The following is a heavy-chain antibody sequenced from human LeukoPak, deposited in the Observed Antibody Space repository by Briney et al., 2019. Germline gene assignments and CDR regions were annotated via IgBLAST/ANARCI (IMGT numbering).Heavy chain of an antibody. J-gene: IGHJ3*02. CDR2: ISGSSGIT. CDR1: GFTFDTYA. Sequence: PGGSLRLSCAASGFTFDTYAMNWVRQAPGKGLEWVSAISGSSGITYYADSVKGRFTISRDNSKNTLYLQMNSLRAEDTAVYYCARERIAVAGFDAFDIWGQGTMVTVSS. V-gene: IGHV3-23*01. D-gene: IGHD6-19*01. CDR3: ARERIAVAGFDAFDI.